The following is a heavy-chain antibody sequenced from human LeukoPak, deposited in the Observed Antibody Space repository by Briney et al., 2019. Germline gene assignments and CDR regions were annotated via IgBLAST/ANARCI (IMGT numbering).Heavy chain of an antibody. V-gene: IGHV4-61*02. CDR2: IYTSGST. J-gene: IGHJ4*02. Sequence: SETLSLTCTVSGGSISSGSYFWSWIRQPAGKGLEWIGRIYTSGSTNYNPSLKSRVTISVDTSKNQFSLKLSSVTAADTAVYYCARDGGGNPVEYWGQGTLVTVSS. D-gene: IGHD4-23*01. CDR1: GGSISSGSYF. CDR3: ARDGGGNPVEY.